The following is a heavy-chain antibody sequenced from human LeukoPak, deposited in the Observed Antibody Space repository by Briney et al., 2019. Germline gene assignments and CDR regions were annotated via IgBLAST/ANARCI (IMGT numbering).Heavy chain of an antibody. Sequence: SETLSLTCSVSGGSVGSFSIYYWSWVRQPAGKGLEWIGRIYTGGSTSTSYNPSLKSRVSISVDKSKDHFSLTLRSVTAADTAVYYCAMYNYDTSGFDYWGQGTRVTVSS. CDR1: GGSVGSFSIYY. J-gene: IGHJ4*02. CDR2: IYTGGST. V-gene: IGHV4-4*07. CDR3: AMYNYDTSGFDY. D-gene: IGHD3-22*01.